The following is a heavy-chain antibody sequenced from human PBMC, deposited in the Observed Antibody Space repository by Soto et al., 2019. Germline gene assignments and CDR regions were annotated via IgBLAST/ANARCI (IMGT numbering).Heavy chain of an antibody. CDR1: CGSTSRGGYY. Sequence: TLSLTCTFSCGSTSRGGYYWSLIRQHPGKGLEWIGYIYYSGSTYYNPSLKSRVTISVDTSKNQFPLKLSSVTAADTAVYYCARMRNGFDPWGQGTLVTVCS. CDR2: IYYSGST. CDR3: ARMRNGFDP. V-gene: IGHV4-31*03. J-gene: IGHJ5*02.